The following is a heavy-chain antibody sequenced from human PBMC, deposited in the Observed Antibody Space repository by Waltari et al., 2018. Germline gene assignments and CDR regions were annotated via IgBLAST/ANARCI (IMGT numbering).Heavy chain of an antibody. CDR3: TTLARGESGDY. CDR1: GFTFNTYW. V-gene: IGHV3-7*01. Sequence: EVQLVESGGGLVQPGGSLRLSCAASGFTFNTYWMKWIRQAPGKGLEWGANINPDGSQKFDVDSVKGRFTVSRDNAQNSLYLQMNNLRAEDTAVYYCTTLARGESGDYWGQGTLVTVSS. J-gene: IGHJ4*02. CDR2: INPDGSQK. D-gene: IGHD3-10*01.